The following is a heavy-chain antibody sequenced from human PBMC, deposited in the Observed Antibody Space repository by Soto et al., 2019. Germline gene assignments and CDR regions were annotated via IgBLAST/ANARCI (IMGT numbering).Heavy chain of an antibody. CDR1: GGTFSSYA. CDR2: IIPIFGTA. Sequence: QVQLVQSGAEVKKPGSSVKVSCKASGGTFSSYAISWVRQAPGQGLEWMGGIIPIFGTANYAQKFQGRVTMTADESTGTAHMELSSLGSEDTAVYYCARDRDSGYASGGLNRFDPWGQGTLGTVAS. CDR3: ARDRDSGYASGGLNRFDP. J-gene: IGHJ5*02. D-gene: IGHD5-12*01. V-gene: IGHV1-69*01.